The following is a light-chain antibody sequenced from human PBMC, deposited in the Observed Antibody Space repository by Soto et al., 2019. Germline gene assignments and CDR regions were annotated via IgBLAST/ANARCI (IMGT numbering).Light chain of an antibody. J-gene: IGKJ1*01. Sequence: EIVMTQSPATLSVSPGERATLSCRASQSISSDVAWYQQKPGQAPRLLIYGASTTATGIPARFSGSGSGTEFTLTISSLQSEDFAVYNCQQFAASPRTFGQGTTVEIK. CDR1: QSISSD. V-gene: IGKV3-15*01. CDR3: QQFAASPRT. CDR2: GAS.